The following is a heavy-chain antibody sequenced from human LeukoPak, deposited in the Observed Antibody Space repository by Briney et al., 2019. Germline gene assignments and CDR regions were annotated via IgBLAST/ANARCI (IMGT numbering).Heavy chain of an antibody. Sequence: PGGSLRLSCAASGFTFSSYAMSWVRQAPGKGLEWVSAISGSGGSTYYADSVKSRFTISRDNSKNTLYLQMNSLRAEDTAVYYCAPDPNRSIAARRDYWGQGTLVTVSS. J-gene: IGHJ4*02. CDR2: ISGSGGST. V-gene: IGHV3-23*01. D-gene: IGHD6-6*01. CDR3: APDPNRSIAARRDY. CDR1: GFTFSSYA.